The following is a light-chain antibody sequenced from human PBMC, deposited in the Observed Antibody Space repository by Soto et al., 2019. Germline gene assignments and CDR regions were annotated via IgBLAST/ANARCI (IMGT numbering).Light chain of an antibody. Sequence: SVLTQPPSASGSPGQSVTISCTGTSSDVGGYNFVPWYQQHPGKAPKLMIYEVTKRPSGVPDRFSGSKSGNTASLTVSGLQADDEADYYCSSYTGSNNYVFGTGTKVTVL. CDR1: SSDVGGYNF. V-gene: IGLV2-8*01. CDR3: SSYTGSNNYV. CDR2: EVT. J-gene: IGLJ1*01.